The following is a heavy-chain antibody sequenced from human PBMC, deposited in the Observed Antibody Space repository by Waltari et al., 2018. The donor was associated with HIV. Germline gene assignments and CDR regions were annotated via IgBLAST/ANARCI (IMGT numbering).Heavy chain of an antibody. J-gene: IGHJ4*02. V-gene: IGHV1-46*01. CDR2: INPSGERT. Sequence: QVQLVQSGAEVKKPGDSVKGSCKASGYPFTRYYMHWVRQAPGQGLEWMGVINPSGERTVYAQKFQGRVTMTRDASTSTVYMVLSTLRSEDTAVYYCARGFSGFDYWGQGTLITVSS. CDR3: ARGFSGFDY. CDR1: GYPFTRYY.